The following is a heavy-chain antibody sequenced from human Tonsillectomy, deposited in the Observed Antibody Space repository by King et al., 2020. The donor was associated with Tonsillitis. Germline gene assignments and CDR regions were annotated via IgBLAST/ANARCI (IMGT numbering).Heavy chain of an antibody. J-gene: IGHJ5*02. CDR1: GFSLDTYGVG. CDR3: AHRHGSVSGRWFDP. D-gene: IGHD1-26*01. CDR2: IYWDDDK. Sequence: QITLKESGPTLVKPTQTLTLTCTFSGFSLDTYGVGVGWIRQPPGKALEWLALIYWDDDKRYSPSLKTRLTITKDTSKNQVVLTMANMDPVDTARYYCAHRHGSVSGRWFDPWGQGTLVTVSS. V-gene: IGHV2-5*02.